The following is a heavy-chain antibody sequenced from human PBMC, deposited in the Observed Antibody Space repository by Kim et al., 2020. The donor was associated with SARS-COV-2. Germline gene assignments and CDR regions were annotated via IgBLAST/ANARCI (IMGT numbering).Heavy chain of an antibody. CDR3: YYSDRGSTIDY. CDR2: ISSSSSYI. D-gene: IGHD3-10*01. Sequence: GGSLRLSCAASGFTFSSYSMNWVRQAPGKGLEWVSSISSSSSYIYYADSVKGRFTISRDNAKNSLYLQMNSLRAEDTAVYYCYYSDRGSTIDYWGQGTLVTVSS. CDR1: GFTFSSYS. V-gene: IGHV3-21*01. J-gene: IGHJ4*02.